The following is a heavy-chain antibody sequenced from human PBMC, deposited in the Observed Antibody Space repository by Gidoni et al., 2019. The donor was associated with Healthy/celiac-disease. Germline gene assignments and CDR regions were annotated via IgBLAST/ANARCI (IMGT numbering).Heavy chain of an antibody. CDR1: GFTFSSYW. CDR3: ARVAVAADYYYCYGMDV. J-gene: IGHJ6*02. CDR2: IKQDGSEK. D-gene: IGHD6-19*01. V-gene: IGHV3-7*03. Sequence: EVQLVESGGGLVQPGGSLRLSCAASGFTFSSYWMSWVRQAPGKGLEWVANIKQDGSEKYYVDSVKGRFTSSRDNAKNSLYLQMNSLRAEDTAVYYCARVAVAADYYYCYGMDVWGQGTTVTVSS.